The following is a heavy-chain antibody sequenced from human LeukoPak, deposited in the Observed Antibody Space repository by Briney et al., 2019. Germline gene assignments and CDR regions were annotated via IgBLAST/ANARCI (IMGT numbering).Heavy chain of an antibody. D-gene: IGHD5-12*01. CDR2: IYTSGRT. J-gene: IGHJ4*02. CDR1: GGSISSYY. CDR3: ASAGYSGYEFDY. Sequence: PSETLSLTCTVSGGSISSYYWSWIRQPAGKGLEWIGRIYTSGRTNYNPSLESRVTMSVDTSKNQFSLKLSPVTAADTAVYYCASAGYSGYEFDYWGQGTLVTVSS. V-gene: IGHV4-4*07.